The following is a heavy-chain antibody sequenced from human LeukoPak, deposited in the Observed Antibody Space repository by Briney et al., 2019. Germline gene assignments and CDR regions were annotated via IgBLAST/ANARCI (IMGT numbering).Heavy chain of an antibody. CDR2: ISSSSSYI. CDR3: VKGGLPYDAFDI. V-gene: IGHV3-21*04. Sequence: GGSLRLSCAASGFTFSSYSMNWVRQAPGKGLEWVSSISSSSSYIYYADSVKGRFTISRDNAKNSLYLQMNSLRAEDTAVFYCVKGGLPYDAFDIWGQGTMVTVSS. D-gene: IGHD1-26*01. J-gene: IGHJ3*02. CDR1: GFTFSSYS.